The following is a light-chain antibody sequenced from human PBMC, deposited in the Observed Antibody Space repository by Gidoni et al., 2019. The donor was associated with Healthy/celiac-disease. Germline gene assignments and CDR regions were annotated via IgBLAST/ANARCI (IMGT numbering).Light chain of an antibody. CDR3: QQSYSTPHIP. CDR2: AAS. CDR1: QSISSY. V-gene: IGKV1-39*01. Sequence: DIQMTQSPSSLSASVGDRVTITCRASQSISSYLNWYQQKPGKAPKLLIYAASSLQSGVPSRFSGSGSGTDFTLTINSLQPEDFATYYCQQSYSTPHIPFGQGTRLEIK. J-gene: IGKJ5*01.